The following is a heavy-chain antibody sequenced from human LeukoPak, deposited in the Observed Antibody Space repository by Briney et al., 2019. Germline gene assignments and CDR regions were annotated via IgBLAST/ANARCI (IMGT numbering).Heavy chain of an antibody. J-gene: IGHJ3*02. D-gene: IGHD3-22*01. Sequence: PGGSLRLSCAASGFTFSDYYMTWIRQAPGKGLEWVSYISDSSSFATYAGSVKGRFTISRDNAKNSLYLQMNSLRAGDTAVYYCARDTSYYYERSAYYYAFDIWGQGTMVTVSS. CDR3: ARDTSYYYERSAYYYAFDI. CDR2: ISDSSSFA. CDR1: GFTFSDYY. V-gene: IGHV3-11*06.